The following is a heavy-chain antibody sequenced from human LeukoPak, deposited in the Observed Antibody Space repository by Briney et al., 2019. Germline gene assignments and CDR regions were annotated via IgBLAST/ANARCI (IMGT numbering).Heavy chain of an antibody. V-gene: IGHV4-61*01. CDR2: IYYSGST. D-gene: IGHD5-12*01. J-gene: IGHJ6*02. CDR1: GGSVSSGSYY. Sequence: PSETLSLTCTVSGGSVSSGSYYWSWIRQPPGKGLDWIGYIYYSGSTNYNPSLKSRVTISVDTSKNQFSLKLSSVTAADTAVYYCATDGSIGATSRLVWDHQIYYYYHGMDVWGQGTTVTVSS. CDR3: ATDGSIGATSRLVWDHQIYYYYHGMDV.